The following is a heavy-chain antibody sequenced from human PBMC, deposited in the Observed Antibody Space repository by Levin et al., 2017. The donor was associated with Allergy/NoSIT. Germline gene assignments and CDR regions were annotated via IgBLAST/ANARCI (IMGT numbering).Heavy chain of an antibody. D-gene: IGHD4-17*01. CDR2: INSDGSST. J-gene: IGHJ4*02. CDR3: ARDQGSWGTVTLGDLDY. V-gene: IGHV3-74*01. CDR1: GFIFSNYW. Sequence: RSGGSLRLSCAASGFIFSNYWMHWVRQAPGKGLVWVSRINSDGSSTSYADSVKGRFTISRDNAKNTLYLQMNSLRAEDTAVYYCARDQGSWGTVTLGDLDYWGQGTQVTVSS.